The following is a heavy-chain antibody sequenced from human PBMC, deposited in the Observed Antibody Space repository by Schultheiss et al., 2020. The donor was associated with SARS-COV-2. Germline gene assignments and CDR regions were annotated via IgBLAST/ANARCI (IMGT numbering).Heavy chain of an antibody. V-gene: IGHV4-61*01. CDR1: GDSVSSGNYY. D-gene: IGHD3-16*01. CDR3: ARVDRFWRSAYPFDY. J-gene: IGHJ4*02. Sequence: SETLSLTCTVSGDSVSSGNYYWNWIRQSPGKGLEWIGYIYDRGDTIYNPSLRSRVTISADTSRNQFSLRLYYVTAADTAVYYCARVDRFWRSAYPFDYWGQGTLVTVSS. CDR2: IYDRGDT.